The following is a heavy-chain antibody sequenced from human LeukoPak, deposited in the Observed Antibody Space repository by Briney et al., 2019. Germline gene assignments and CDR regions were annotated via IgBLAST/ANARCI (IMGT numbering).Heavy chain of an antibody. CDR2: IYYSGST. Sequence: SETLSLTCTVSGGPISSYYWSWIRQPPGKGLEGIGYIYYSGSTNYNPSLKSRVTISVDTSKNQFSLKLSSVTAADTAVYYCARGPGAVAGKKVQCFDYWGQGTLVTVSS. J-gene: IGHJ4*02. V-gene: IGHV4-59*01. CDR1: GGPISSYY. D-gene: IGHD6-19*01. CDR3: ARGPGAVAGKKVQCFDY.